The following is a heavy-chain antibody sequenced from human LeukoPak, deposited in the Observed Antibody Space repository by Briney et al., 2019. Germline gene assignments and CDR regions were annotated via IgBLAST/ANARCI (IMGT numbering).Heavy chain of an antibody. CDR1: GGSFSGYY. Sequence: PSETLSLTCAAYGGSFSGYYWSWIRQPPGKGLEWIGYIYYSGSTNYNPSLKSRVTISVDTSKNQFSLKLSSVTAADTAVYYCARGPRRGGSPIWGQGTMVTVSS. J-gene: IGHJ3*02. V-gene: IGHV4-59*01. CDR2: IYYSGST. CDR3: ARGPRRGGSPI. D-gene: IGHD5-12*01.